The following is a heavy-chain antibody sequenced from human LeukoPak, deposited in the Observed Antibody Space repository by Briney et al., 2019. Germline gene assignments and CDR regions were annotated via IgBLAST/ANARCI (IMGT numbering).Heavy chain of an antibody. V-gene: IGHV4-31*03. CDR3: ARDRYSSLSSYYMDV. CDR2: IYYSGST. D-gene: IGHD6-6*01. CDR1: GGSISSGGYY. Sequence: PSETLSLTRTVSGGSISSGGYYWSWIRQHPGKGLEWIGYIYYSGSTYYSPSLKSRVTISVDTSKNQFSLKLSSVTAADTAVYYCARDRYSSLSSYYMDVWGKGTTVTVSS. J-gene: IGHJ6*03.